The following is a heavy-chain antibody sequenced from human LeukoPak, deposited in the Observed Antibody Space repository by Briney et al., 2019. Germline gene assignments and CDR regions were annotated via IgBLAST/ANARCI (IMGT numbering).Heavy chain of an antibody. J-gene: IGHJ6*03. CDR3: ARSSGGYYNYYYYYMDV. CDR1: GGSISSYH. Sequence: PSETLSLTCTVSGGSISSYHWSWIRQPPGKGLEWIGYISYSGSTNYNPSLKSRVTISVDTSKNQFSLKLSSVTAADTAVYYCARSSGGYYNYYYYYMDVWGKGTTVTVSS. V-gene: IGHV4-59*01. D-gene: IGHD1-26*01. CDR2: ISYSGST.